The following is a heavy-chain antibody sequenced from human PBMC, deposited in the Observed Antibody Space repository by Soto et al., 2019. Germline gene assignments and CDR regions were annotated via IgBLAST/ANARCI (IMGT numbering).Heavy chain of an antibody. CDR3: ARGTGYYDIVTGYYTPGMDV. Sequence: AAVKVSSKASGYSFASYGISWVRQAPGQGLEWMGWIRAYNGNTNYAQKLQGRVTMTTYTSTSTAYMELRILRSDDTAVYYCARGTGYYDIVTGYYTPGMDVWGQGTTVTVSS. CDR2: IRAYNGNT. CDR1: GYSFASYG. D-gene: IGHD3-9*01. J-gene: IGHJ6*02. V-gene: IGHV1-18*01.